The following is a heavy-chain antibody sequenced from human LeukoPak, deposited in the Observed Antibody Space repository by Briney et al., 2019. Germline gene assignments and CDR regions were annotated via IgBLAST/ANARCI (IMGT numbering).Heavy chain of an antibody. Sequence: GGSLRLSCAASGFTFSDYYTSCVRHAPGEGLGWVSYISSSSSYTNCADSVKGRFTISRDNAKNSLYVQENSLRAEDTAVYYCARESESSGFDYWGQGTLVTVSS. D-gene: IGHD6-19*01. CDR1: GFTFSDYY. V-gene: IGHV3-11*06. CDR3: ARESESSGFDY. CDR2: ISSSSSYT. J-gene: IGHJ4*02.